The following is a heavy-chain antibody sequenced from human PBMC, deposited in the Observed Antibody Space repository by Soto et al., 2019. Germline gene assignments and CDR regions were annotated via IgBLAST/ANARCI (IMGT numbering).Heavy chain of an antibody. V-gene: IGHV4-59*01. J-gene: IGHJ6*03. Sequence: SETLSLTCTVSGGSFSTYYWNWIRQPPGKGLEWIGYIYDSGSTNYNPSVKSRVTISVDTSKNQFSLKLSSVTAADTAVYYCARYKQLVYYYYMDVWGKGTTVTVSS. D-gene: IGHD6-6*01. CDR3: ARYKQLVYYYYMDV. CDR2: IYDSGST. CDR1: GGSFSTYY.